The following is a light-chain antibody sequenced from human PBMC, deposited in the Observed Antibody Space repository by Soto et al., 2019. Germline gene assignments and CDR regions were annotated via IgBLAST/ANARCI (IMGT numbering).Light chain of an antibody. J-gene: IGLJ1*01. V-gene: IGLV2-14*01. CDR2: EVS. CDR1: SSDVGGYNY. Sequence: QSALTQPASVSGSPGQSITISCTGTSSDVGGYNYVSWYQQHPGKAPKLMIYEVSNRPSGVSNRFSGSKSGNTASLTISGLQAEDEADYYGSSYTSSSTLFFVFGPGTKLTVL. CDR3: SSYTSSSTLFFV.